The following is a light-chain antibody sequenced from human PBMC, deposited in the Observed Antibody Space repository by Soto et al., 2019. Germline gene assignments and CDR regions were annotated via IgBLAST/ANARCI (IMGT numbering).Light chain of an antibody. V-gene: IGLV4-60*03. CDR1: SGHSTNI. Sequence: QLVLTQSSSASASLGSSVKLTCTLSSGHSTNIIAWHQQQPGKAPRYLMKLEGSGSYNKGSGVPDRFSASSSGADRYLYISNLQSEDEADYYCETWDTDTRVFGGGTKLTVL. CDR2: LEGSGSY. J-gene: IGLJ7*01. CDR3: ETWDTDTRV.